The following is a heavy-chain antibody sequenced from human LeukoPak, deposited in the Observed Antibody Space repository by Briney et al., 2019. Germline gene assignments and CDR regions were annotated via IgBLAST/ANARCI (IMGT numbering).Heavy chain of an antibody. Sequence: ASVKVSCKASGYTFINNDINWVRQAPGQGLEWMAWIDPKNGNRGYAQNFQGRVTMTTDTSISTAYMELSSLRSEDTAVYYCARSHTRNGFCGGGRCHPAVWWFDPWGQGTLVTVSS. V-gene: IGHV1-8*01. CDR2: IDPKNGNR. CDR1: GYTFINND. D-gene: IGHD2-15*01. CDR3: ARSHTRNGFCGGGRCHPAVWWFDP. J-gene: IGHJ5*02.